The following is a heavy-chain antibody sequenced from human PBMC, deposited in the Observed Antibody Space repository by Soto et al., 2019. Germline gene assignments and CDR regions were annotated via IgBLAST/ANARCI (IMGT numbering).Heavy chain of an antibody. V-gene: IGHV3-66*01. CDR3: ARSLLWFGELRY. CDR1: GFTVRSSY. D-gene: IGHD3-10*01. J-gene: IGHJ4*02. CDR2: IYSGGST. Sequence: EVQLVESGGGLVQPGGSLRLSCAASGFTVRSSYMSWVRQAPGQGLEWVSLIYSGGSTYYADSVKGRFTFSRDNSNNTLYLQMNSLRAEDTAVYYCARSLLWFGELRYWGQGTLVTVSS.